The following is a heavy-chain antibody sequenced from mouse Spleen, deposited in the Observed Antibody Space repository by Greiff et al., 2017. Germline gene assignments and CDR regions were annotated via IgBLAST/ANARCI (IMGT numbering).Heavy chain of an antibody. Sequence: EVNLVESEGGLVQPGSSMKLSCTASGFTFSDYYMAWVRQVPEKGLEWVANINYDGSSTYYLDSLKSRFIISRDNAKNILYLQMSSLKSEDTATYYCARRNWFYAMDYWGQGTSVTVSS. J-gene: IGHJ4*01. CDR2: INYDGSST. CDR1: GFTFSDYY. D-gene: IGHD4-1*01. V-gene: IGHV5-16*02. CDR3: ARRNWFYAMDY.